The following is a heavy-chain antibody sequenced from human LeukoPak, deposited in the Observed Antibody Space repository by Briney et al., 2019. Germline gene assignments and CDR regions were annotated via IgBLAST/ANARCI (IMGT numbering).Heavy chain of an antibody. Sequence: SETLSLTRAVYGGSFSGYYWSWIRQPPGKGLEWIGEINHSGSTNYNPSLKSRVTISVDTSKNQFSLKLTSVTAADTAVYYCARHRRIAAAGIQGYDYWGQGTLVTVSS. CDR2: INHSGST. J-gene: IGHJ4*02. V-gene: IGHV4-34*01. CDR3: ARHRRIAAAGIQGYDY. D-gene: IGHD6-13*01. CDR1: GGSFSGYY.